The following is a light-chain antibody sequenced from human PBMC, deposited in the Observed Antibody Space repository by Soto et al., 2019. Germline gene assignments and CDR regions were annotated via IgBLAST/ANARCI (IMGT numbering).Light chain of an antibody. CDR3: HQYGGSPPET. V-gene: IGKV3-20*01. CDR1: QRVTSSY. J-gene: IGKJ1*01. CDR2: AAS. Sequence: EIVLTHSQGTLSLSPGERATLSFRASQRVTSSYLAWYQQKPGQPPRLLIYAASIRATGIPDRFSGSGSGTDFTLTISRLEPEDFAVYYCHQYGGSPPETFGQGTKVDI.